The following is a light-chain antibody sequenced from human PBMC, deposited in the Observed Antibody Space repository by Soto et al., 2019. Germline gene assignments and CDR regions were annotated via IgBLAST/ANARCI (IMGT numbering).Light chain of an antibody. CDR3: QQSYKMPPT. CDR1: QNISSY. CDR2: AAS. Sequence: DIQMTESPSPLSASVGDRVTITCRASQNISSYLNWYQQTPGKAPKLLIYAASSLQSGVPSRFSGSGSGTDFTLTISSLQPEDFATYYCQQSYKMPPTFGQGTKVDIK. J-gene: IGKJ1*01. V-gene: IGKV1-39*01.